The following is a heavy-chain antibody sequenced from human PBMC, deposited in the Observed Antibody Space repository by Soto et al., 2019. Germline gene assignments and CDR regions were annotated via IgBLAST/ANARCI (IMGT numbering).Heavy chain of an antibody. J-gene: IGHJ1*01. CDR1: GFTFTSYW. Sequence: EVQLVESGGGLVQPGGSLRVSCAASGFTFTSYWMQWVRQAPGKGLVWVSRINFDGSGTSYADSVKGRITVSRDNAKNTLHLGMNSLRAEETAVYFCAINSYGFPVEHWGQGILVTVSS. D-gene: IGHD5-18*01. CDR3: AINSYGFPVEH. CDR2: INFDGSGT. V-gene: IGHV3-74*01.